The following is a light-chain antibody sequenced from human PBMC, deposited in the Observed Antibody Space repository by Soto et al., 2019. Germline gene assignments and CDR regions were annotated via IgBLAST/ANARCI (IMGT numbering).Light chain of an antibody. V-gene: IGKV3-20*01. J-gene: IGKJ1*01. Sequence: ERGLTQTRATLSASRGERSTVSCRASQSVSSSYLAWYQQKPGQAPSLLIYGASRRATGIPDRFSGSGPGTEFTLTISSLQAYDLATSSCQQYNSHSWTFRQGTKVDIK. CDR3: QQYNSHSWT. CDR1: QSVSSSY. CDR2: GAS.